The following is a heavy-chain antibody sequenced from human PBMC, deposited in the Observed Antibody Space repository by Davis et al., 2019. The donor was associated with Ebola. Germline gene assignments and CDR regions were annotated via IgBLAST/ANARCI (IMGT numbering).Heavy chain of an antibody. D-gene: IGHD2-2*01. CDR3: ARDGRGYCSSTSCFNYYYGMDV. V-gene: IGHV4-39*07. CDR2: INHSGST. J-gene: IGHJ6*04. CDR1: GGSIISRSSY. Sequence: SETLSLTCTVSGGSIISRSSYWGWIRPPPGKGLEWIGEINHSGSTNYNPSLKSRVTISVDTSKNQFSLKLSSVTAADTAVYYCARDGRGYCSSTSCFNYYYGMDVWGKGTTVTVSS.